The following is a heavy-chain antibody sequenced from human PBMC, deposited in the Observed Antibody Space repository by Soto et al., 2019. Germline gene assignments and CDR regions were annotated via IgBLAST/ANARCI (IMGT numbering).Heavy chain of an antibody. J-gene: IGHJ3*02. D-gene: IGHD4-17*01. CDR3: ARGMTTGHDAFDI. Sequence: EVQLVESGGGLVQPGGSLRLSCAASGFTVSSNYMSWVRQAPGKGLEWVSVIYSGGSTYYADSVKGRFTISRHNSKNTLYRQMNSLRAEDTAVYYCARGMTTGHDAFDIWGQGTMVTVSS. V-gene: IGHV3-53*04. CDR1: GFTVSSNY. CDR2: IYSGGST.